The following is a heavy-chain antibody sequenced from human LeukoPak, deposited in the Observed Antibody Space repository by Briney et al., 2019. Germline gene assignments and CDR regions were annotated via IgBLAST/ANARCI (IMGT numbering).Heavy chain of an antibody. V-gene: IGHV1-46*01. J-gene: IGHJ3*02. CDR2: INPSGGST. Sequence: ASVKVSCKASGYTFTSYYMHWVRQAPGQGLEWTGIINPSGGSTSYAQKFQGRVTMTRDMSTSTVYMELSSLRSEDTAVYYCARSRDCSSTSCYGPLNAFDIWGQGTMVTVSS. D-gene: IGHD2-2*01. CDR3: ARSRDCSSTSCYGPLNAFDI. CDR1: GYTFTSYY.